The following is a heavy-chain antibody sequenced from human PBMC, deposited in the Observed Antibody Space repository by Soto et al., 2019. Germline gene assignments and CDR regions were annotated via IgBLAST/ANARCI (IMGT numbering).Heavy chain of an antibody. V-gene: IGHV3-23*01. CDR3: SKDRQAYDFWSGYYGDWFDP. J-gene: IGHJ5*02. Sequence: EVQLLESGGGLVQPGGSLRLSCAASGFTFSTYAMDWVRQAPGKGLEWVSAISGSGGSTYYADSVKGRFTISRDNSKNKLYLQMNSLRAEDTAVYYCSKDRQAYDFWSGYYGDWFDPWGQGTLVTVSS. D-gene: IGHD3-3*01. CDR1: GFTFSTYA. CDR2: ISGSGGST.